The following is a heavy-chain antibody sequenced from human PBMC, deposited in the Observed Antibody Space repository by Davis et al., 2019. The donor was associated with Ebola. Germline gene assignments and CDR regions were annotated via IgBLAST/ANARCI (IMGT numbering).Heavy chain of an antibody. CDR2: INHSGST. J-gene: IGHJ4*02. CDR3: ARGRYYYDSSGYWTY. CDR1: GGSFSGYY. D-gene: IGHD3-22*01. V-gene: IGHV4-34*01. Sequence: SETLSLTCAVYGGSFSGYYWSWIRQPPGKGLEWIGEINHSGSTNYNPSPKSRVTISVDTSKNQFSLKLSSVTAADTAVYYCARGRYYYDSSGYWTYWGQGTLVTVSS.